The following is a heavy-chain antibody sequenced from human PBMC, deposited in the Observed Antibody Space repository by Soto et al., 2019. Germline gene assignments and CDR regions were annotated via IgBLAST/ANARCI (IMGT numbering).Heavy chain of an antibody. CDR3: ARCYGSGVMLN. D-gene: IGHD3-10*01. J-gene: IGHJ4*02. Sequence: QVQLVESGGGVVQPGRSLRLSCAASGFTFSSYGMHWVRQAPGKGLEWVAVIWYDGSNKYYADSVKGRFTISRDNSKNTLYLQMNSLRAEDTAVYDCARCYGSGVMLNWGQGTLVTVSS. CDR1: GFTFSSYG. CDR2: IWYDGSNK. V-gene: IGHV3-33*01.